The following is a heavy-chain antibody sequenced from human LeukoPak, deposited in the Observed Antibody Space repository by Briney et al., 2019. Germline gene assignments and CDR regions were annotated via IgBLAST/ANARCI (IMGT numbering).Heavy chain of an antibody. D-gene: IGHD3-22*01. CDR1: GGSISSSSYY. CDR3: ARHGSVVVVSPYGY. Sequence: TSETLSLTCTVSGGSISSSSYYWGWIRQPPGKGLEWIGSIYYSGSTYYNPSLKSRVTISVDTSKNQFSLKLSSVTAADTAVYYCARHGSVVVVSPYGYWGQGTLVTVSS. J-gene: IGHJ4*02. V-gene: IGHV4-39*01. CDR2: IYYSGST.